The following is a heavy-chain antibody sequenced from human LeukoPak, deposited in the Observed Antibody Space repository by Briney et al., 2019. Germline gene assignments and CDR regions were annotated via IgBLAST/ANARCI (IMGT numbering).Heavy chain of an antibody. J-gene: IGHJ5*02. CDR1: GGSISSYY. CDR2: IYYSGST. V-gene: IGHV4-59*01. Sequence: SETLSLTCNVSGGSISSYYWSWIRQPPGKGLEWIGYIYYSGSTNYNPSLNSRVTISVDTSKNQFSLKLSSVTAADTAVYYCARGGVVGVGATNWFDPWGQGTLVTVSS. D-gene: IGHD1-26*01. CDR3: ARGGVVGVGATNWFDP.